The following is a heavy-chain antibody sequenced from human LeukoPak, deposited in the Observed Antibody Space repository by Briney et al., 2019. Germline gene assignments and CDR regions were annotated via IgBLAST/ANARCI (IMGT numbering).Heavy chain of an antibody. V-gene: IGHV3-30*02. CDR1: GFTFSSYG. CDR2: IRYDGSNK. J-gene: IGHJ4*02. Sequence: GGSLRLSCAASGFTFSSYGMHWVRQAPGKGLEWVAFIRYDGSNKYYADSVKGRFTISRDNSKSTLYLQMNSLRAEDTAVYYCAKGTFWYADYWGQGTLVTVSS. D-gene: IGHD6-13*01. CDR3: AKGTFWYADY.